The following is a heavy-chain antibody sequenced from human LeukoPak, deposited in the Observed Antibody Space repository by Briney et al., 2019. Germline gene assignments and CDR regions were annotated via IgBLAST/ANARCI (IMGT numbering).Heavy chain of an antibody. CDR2: INPNSGGT. CDR1: GYTFTGYY. Sequence: AASVKVSCKASGYTFTGYYMHWVRQAPGQGLEWMGRINPNSGGTNYAQKFQGRVTMTTDTSISTAYMELSRLRSDDTAVYYCAREPRYYYDSSGYYGSDYWGQGTLVTVSS. CDR3: AREPRYYYDSSGYYGSDY. D-gene: IGHD3-22*01. V-gene: IGHV1-2*06. J-gene: IGHJ4*02.